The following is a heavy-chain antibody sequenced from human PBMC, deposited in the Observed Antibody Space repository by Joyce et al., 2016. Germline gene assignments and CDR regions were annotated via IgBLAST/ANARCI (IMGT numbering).Heavy chain of an antibody. J-gene: IGHJ4*02. CDR2: ISYDGIYK. D-gene: IGHD6-25*01. Sequence: QVQLVESGGGVVQPGRSLRLSCAASGLTLSNYGVHWVRQAPGTGLEWVAVISYDGIYKYYADSVKGRFTISRDNSKNTVFLEMNSLRTEDTAVYYCAKILTATYSSGWFLDYWGQGTLVTVSS. CDR3: AKILTATYSSGWFLDY. CDR1: GLTLSNYG. V-gene: IGHV3-30*18.